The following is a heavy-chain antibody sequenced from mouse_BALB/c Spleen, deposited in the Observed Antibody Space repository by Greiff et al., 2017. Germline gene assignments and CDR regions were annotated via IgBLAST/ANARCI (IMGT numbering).Heavy chain of an antibody. CDR1: GYTFTNFW. CDR2: IYPSDSYT. V-gene: IGHV1-69*02. CDR3: TRSGVPPTMDY. Sequence: QVQLQQSGAELVRPGASVKLSCKASGYTFTNFWINWVKQRPGQGLEWIGNIYPSDSYTNYNQKFKDKATLTVDKSSSTAYMQLSSPTSEDSAVYYCTRSGVPPTMDYWGQGTSVTVSS. D-gene: IGHD3-1*01. J-gene: IGHJ4*01.